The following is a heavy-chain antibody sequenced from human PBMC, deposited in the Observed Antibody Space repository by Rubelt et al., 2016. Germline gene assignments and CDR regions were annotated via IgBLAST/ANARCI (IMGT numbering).Heavy chain of an antibody. CDR2: IIPIFGTA. D-gene: IGHD3-10*01. V-gene: IGHV1-69*01. CDR1: GGTFSSYA. J-gene: IGHJ4*02. Sequence: QVQLVQSGAEVKKPGSSVKVSCKASGGTFSSYAISWVRQAPGQGLEWMGGIIPIFGTAKYARKFQGRVRITADESTSTAYMELSSLRSEETAVYYCARDRGFGESTFDYWGQGTLVTVSS. CDR3: ARDRGFGESTFDY.